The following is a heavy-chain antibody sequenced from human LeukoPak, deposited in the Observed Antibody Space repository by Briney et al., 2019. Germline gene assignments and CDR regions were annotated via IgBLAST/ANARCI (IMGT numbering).Heavy chain of an antibody. V-gene: IGHV3-21*06. CDR3: AIGRSSTQHRGVAISDGFDI. Sequence: GGSLRLSCAASGFTFSRYAILWVRQAPGKGLEWVSFTDTSGRYVYYGDSVKGRFTISRDNAKNLLFLQMNGLRAEDTALFYCAIGRSSTQHRGVAISDGFDIWGQGAMVAVSS. CDR1: GFTFSRYA. J-gene: IGHJ3*02. D-gene: IGHD3-10*01. CDR2: TDTSGRYV.